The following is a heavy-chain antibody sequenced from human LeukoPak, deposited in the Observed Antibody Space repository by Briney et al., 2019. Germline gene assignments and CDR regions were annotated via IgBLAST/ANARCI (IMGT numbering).Heavy chain of an antibody. J-gene: IGHJ3*02. Sequence: PSETLSVTCTVSGGSISSSSYYWGWIRQPPGKGLEWIGSIYYSGSTNYNPSLKSRVTISVDTSKNQFSLKLSSVTAADTAVYYCARDGGANAFDIWGQGTMVTVSS. CDR3: ARDGGANAFDI. V-gene: IGHV4-39*07. D-gene: IGHD3-16*01. CDR2: IYYSGST. CDR1: GGSISSSSYY.